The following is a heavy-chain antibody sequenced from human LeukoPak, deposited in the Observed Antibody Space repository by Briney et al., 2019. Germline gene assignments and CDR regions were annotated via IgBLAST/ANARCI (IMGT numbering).Heavy chain of an antibody. CDR2: ISYDGSNK. J-gene: IGHJ4*02. V-gene: IGHV3-30*18. Sequence: GGSLRLSCAASGFTFSSYGMHWVRQAPGKGLEWVAVISYDGSNKYYADSVKGRFTISRDNSKNTLYLQMNSLRAEDTAVYYCAKDQYYYDSSGYPARWGQGTLVTVSS. CDR3: AKDQYYYDSSGYPAR. D-gene: IGHD3-22*01. CDR1: GFTFSSYG.